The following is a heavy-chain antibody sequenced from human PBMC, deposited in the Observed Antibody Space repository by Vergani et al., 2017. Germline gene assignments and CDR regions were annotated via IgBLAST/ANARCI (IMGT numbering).Heavy chain of an antibody. D-gene: IGHD2-15*01. J-gene: IGHJ4*02. CDR2: IIPIFGTA. CDR1: GYTFTSYA. CDR3: AKDLNRCSGGSCYGDFGY. V-gene: IGHV1-69*18. Sequence: QVQLVQSGAEVKKPGASVKVSCKASGYTFTSYAISWVRQAPGQGLEWMGRIIPIFGTANYAQKFQGRVTITADESTSTAYMELSSLRSEDTAVYYCAKDLNRCSGGSCYGDFGYWGQGTLVTVSS.